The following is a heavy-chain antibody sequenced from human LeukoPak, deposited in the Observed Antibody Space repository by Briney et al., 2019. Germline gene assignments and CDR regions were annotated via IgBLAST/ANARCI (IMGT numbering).Heavy chain of an antibody. CDR3: ARDLGTSGWYTFDY. D-gene: IGHD6-19*01. Sequence: SQTLSLTCAISGDSVASNNGAWNWIRQSPSRGLEWLGRTYYRSKWYNDYAMPMKGRISINPDTSKNQFSLQVNSMTPEDTAIYYCARDLGTSGWYTFDYWGQGTLVTVSS. V-gene: IGHV6-1*01. CDR2: TYYRSKWYN. J-gene: IGHJ4*02. CDR1: GDSVASNNGA.